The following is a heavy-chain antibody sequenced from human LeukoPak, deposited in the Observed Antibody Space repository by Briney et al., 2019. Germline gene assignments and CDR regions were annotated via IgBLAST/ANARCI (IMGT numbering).Heavy chain of an antibody. Sequence: SVKVSCKASGGTFSSYAISWVRQAPGQGLEWMGRIIPILGIANYAQKFRGRVTITADKSTSTAYMELSSLRSEDTAVYYCARDIVGAKNWFDPWGQGTLVTVSS. V-gene: IGHV1-69*04. J-gene: IGHJ5*02. CDR3: ARDIVGAKNWFDP. D-gene: IGHD1-26*01. CDR1: GGTFSSYA. CDR2: IIPILGIA.